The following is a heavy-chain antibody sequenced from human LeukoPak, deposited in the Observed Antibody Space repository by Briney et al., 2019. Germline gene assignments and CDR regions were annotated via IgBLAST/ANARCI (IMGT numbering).Heavy chain of an antibody. Sequence: GGSLRLSCAASGFTFSSYAMSWVHQAPGKGLEWVSGISGSGTSTYYADSVKGRFTISRDNSKNTMSLQMNSLRAEDTALYYCARGKGIAVSSFDSWGEGTLVTVCS. J-gene: IGHJ4*02. CDR3: ARGKGIAVSSFDS. D-gene: IGHD6-19*01. CDR1: GFTFSSYA. CDR2: ISGSGTST. V-gene: IGHV3-23*01.